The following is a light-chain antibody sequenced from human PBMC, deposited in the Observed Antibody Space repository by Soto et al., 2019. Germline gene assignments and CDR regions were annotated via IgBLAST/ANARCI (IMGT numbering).Light chain of an antibody. Sequence: EIVLTKYADTLSVGGGERATLSCRASQSVSIYLAWYQQKPGQAPRLLIYDASNRATGIPAKFSGSGSGTDFTLTISSLEPEDSAVYYCQQRSKSPPCITFGLGTRLE. CDR2: DAS. J-gene: IGKJ5*01. CDR1: QSVSIY. V-gene: IGKV3-11*01. CDR3: QQRSKSPPCIT.